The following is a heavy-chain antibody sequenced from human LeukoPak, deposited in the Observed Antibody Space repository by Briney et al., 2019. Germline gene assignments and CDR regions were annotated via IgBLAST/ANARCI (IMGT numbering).Heavy chain of an antibody. J-gene: IGHJ4*02. D-gene: IGHD3-10*01. V-gene: IGHV6-1*01. Sequence: SQTLSLTCAISGDSVSSNRVAWNWIRQSPSRGLEWLGRTHYRSKWYNDYAVSVKSRITINPDTSKNQFSLQLKFVTPEDTAVYYCARGGGLEDFDYWGRGTLVTVSS. CDR3: ARGGGLEDFDY. CDR1: GDSVSSNRVA. CDR2: THYRSKWYN.